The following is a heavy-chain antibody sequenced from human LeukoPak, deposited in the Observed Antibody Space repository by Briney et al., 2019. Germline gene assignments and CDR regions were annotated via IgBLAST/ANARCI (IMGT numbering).Heavy chain of an antibody. J-gene: IGHJ6*03. CDR3: ASVRSETDYYYYYMDV. V-gene: IGHV4-31*03. D-gene: IGHD3-10*01. Sequence: PSQTLSLTCTVSGGSISSGGYDWSWIRQHPGKGLEWIGYIYYSGSTYYNPSLKSRVTISVDTSKNQFSLKLSSVTAADTAVYYCASVRSETDYYYYYMDVWGKGTTVTVSS. CDR2: IYYSGST. CDR1: GGSISSGGYD.